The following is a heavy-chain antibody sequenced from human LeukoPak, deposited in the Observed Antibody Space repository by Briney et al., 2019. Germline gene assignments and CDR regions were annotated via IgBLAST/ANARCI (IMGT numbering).Heavy chain of an antibody. D-gene: IGHD6-19*01. CDR3: ARDRIAVAVHPEAFDY. CDR2: ISYDGSNK. V-gene: IGHV3-30-3*01. CDR1: GFTFSDYY. Sequence: GGSLRLSCAASGFTFSDYYMSWIRQAPGKGLEWVAVISYDGSNKYYADSVKGRFTISRDNSKNTLYLQMNSLRAEDTAVYYCARDRIAVAVHPEAFDYWGQGTLVTVSS. J-gene: IGHJ4*02.